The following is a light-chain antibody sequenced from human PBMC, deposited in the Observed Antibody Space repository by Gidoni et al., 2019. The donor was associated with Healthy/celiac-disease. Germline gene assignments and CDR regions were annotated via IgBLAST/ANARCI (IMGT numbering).Light chain of an antibody. J-gene: IGLJ1*01. V-gene: IGLV3-19*01. CDR3: NSRDSSGNHLDV. CDR1: SLRSYY. Sequence: SSELTQDPAVFVALGQTVRITCQGDSLRSYYASWYQQKPGQAPVLVIYGKNNRPSWIPDRFSGSSSGNTASLTITGAQAEDEADYYCNSRDSSGNHLDVFGTGTKVTVL. CDR2: GKN.